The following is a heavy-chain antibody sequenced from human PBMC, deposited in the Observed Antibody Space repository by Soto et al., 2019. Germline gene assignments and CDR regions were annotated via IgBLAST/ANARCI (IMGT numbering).Heavy chain of an antibody. Sequence: PSETLSLTCTVSGGSISSGSYYWSWIRQPPGKGLEYIGNIYYTGSTYYNPSLESRVTISVDTSKNQFSLKLSSVTAADTAVYYCARLAYDFWKSWFDPWGQGTLVTVSS. CDR1: GGSISSGSYY. V-gene: IGHV4-39*01. CDR3: ARLAYDFWKSWFDP. D-gene: IGHD3-3*01. CDR2: IYYTGST. J-gene: IGHJ5*02.